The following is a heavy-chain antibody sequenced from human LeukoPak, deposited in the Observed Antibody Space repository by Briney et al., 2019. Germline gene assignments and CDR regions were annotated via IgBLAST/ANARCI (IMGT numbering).Heavy chain of an antibody. Sequence: ASVKVSCKASGNTFTGYYMHWVRQAPGQGLEWMGWINPNSGGTNYAQKFQGRVTMTRDTSISTAYMELSRLRSDDTAVYYCARWIAAAGRNWFDPWGQGTLVTVSS. CDR1: GNTFTGYY. V-gene: IGHV1-2*02. CDR2: INPNSGGT. CDR3: ARWIAAAGRNWFDP. D-gene: IGHD6-13*01. J-gene: IGHJ5*02.